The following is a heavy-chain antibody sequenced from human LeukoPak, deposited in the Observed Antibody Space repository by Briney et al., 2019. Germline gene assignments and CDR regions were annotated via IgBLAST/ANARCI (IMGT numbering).Heavy chain of an antibody. D-gene: IGHD2-2*01. CDR2: INPSGGST. CDR1: GYTFTSYY. CDR3: ATHCSSTSCPFDAFDI. V-gene: IGHV1-46*01. J-gene: IGHJ3*02. Sequence: ASVKVSCKASGYTFTSYYMHWVRQAPGQGLEWMEIINPSGGSTSYAQKFQGRATMTRDTSTSTVYMELSSLRSEDTAVYYCATHCSSTSCPFDAFDIWGQGTMVTVSS.